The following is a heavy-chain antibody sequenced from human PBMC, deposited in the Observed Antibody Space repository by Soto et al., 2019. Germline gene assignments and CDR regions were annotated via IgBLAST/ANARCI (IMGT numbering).Heavy chain of an antibody. Sequence: GASVKVSCKASGYTFTSYAMHWVRQAPGQRLEWMGWINAGNGNTKYSQKFQGRVTITRDTSASTAYMELSSLRSEDTAVYYCARDLKTTVTTIYYYYYYGMDVWGQGTTVTVSS. CDR3: ARDLKTTVTTIYYYYYYGMDV. CDR1: GYTFTSYA. J-gene: IGHJ6*02. V-gene: IGHV1-3*01. D-gene: IGHD4-17*01. CDR2: INAGNGNT.